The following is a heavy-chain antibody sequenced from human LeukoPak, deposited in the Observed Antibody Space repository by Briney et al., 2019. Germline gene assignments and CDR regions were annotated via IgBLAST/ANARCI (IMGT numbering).Heavy chain of an antibody. D-gene: IGHD6-19*01. CDR3: VRISTAVAGADY. CDR2: IKQDGSEK. V-gene: IGHV3-7*01. J-gene: IGHJ4*02. Sequence: GGSLRLSCAASGFTFSSSWMSWVRQAPGKGLEWVANIKQDGSEKYYVDYVKGRFTISRDNTKNSLYLQMDSLRAEDTAVYYCVRISTAVAGADYWGQGTLVIVSS. CDR1: GFTFSSSW.